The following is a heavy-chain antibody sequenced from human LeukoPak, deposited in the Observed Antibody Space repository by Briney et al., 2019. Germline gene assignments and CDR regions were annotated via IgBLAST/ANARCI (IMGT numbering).Heavy chain of an antibody. J-gene: IGHJ1*01. CDR3: AQQVGYCSSGSCYFTY. D-gene: IGHD2-15*01. CDR2: ISSSSSYI. CDR1: GFTFSSYS. V-gene: IGHV3-21*01. Sequence: GGSLRLTCAASGFTFSSYSMNWVRQAPGKGLEWVSSISSSSSYIYYADSVKGRFTISRDNAKNSLYLQMNSLRAEDTAVYYCAQQVGYCSSGSCYFTYWGQGTLVTVSS.